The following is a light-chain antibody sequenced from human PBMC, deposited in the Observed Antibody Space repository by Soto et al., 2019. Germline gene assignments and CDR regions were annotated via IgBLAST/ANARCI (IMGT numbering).Light chain of an antibody. Sequence: QSALTQPASVSGSPGQSITISCTGTSSDIGGYILVSWYQQEPGKAPKLMIYEGSKRPSGVSNRFSGSKSGNTASLTISGLQAEDEADYYCNSFTTSSTYVFGTGTKLTVL. CDR2: EGS. CDR1: SSDIGGYIL. V-gene: IGLV2-14*02. J-gene: IGLJ1*01. CDR3: NSFTTSSTYV.